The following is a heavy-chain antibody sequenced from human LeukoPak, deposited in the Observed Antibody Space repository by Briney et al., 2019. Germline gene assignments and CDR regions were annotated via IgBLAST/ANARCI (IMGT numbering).Heavy chain of an antibody. D-gene: IGHD5-18*01. CDR3: ARLLYSYGKYYFDY. V-gene: IGHV4-34*01. CDR2: INHSGST. J-gene: IGHJ4*02. Sequence: PSETLSLTCTVSGGSISSYYWSWIRQPPGKGLEWIGEINHSGSTNYNPSLKSRVTISVDTSKNQFSLKLSSVTAADTAVYYCARLLYSYGKYYFDYWGQGTLVTVSS. CDR1: GGSISSYY.